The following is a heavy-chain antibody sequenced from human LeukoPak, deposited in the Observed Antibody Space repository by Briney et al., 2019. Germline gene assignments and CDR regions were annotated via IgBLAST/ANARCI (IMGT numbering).Heavy chain of an antibody. CDR3: ARDVEMATMLNYYYGMDV. CDR1: GGSISSSSYY. J-gene: IGHJ6*02. CDR2: IYYSGST. D-gene: IGHD5-24*01. Sequence: SETLSLTCTVSGGSISSSSYYWGWIRQPPGKGLEWIGSIYYSGSTYYTPSLKSRVTISVDTSKNQFCLKLSSVTAADTAVYYCARDVEMATMLNYYYGMDVWGQGTTVTVSS. V-gene: IGHV4-39*01.